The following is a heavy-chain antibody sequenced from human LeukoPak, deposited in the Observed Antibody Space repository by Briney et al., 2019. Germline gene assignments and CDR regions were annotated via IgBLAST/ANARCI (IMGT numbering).Heavy chain of an antibody. V-gene: IGHV1-3*03. Sequence: GASVKVSCKASGYTFTSYAMHWVRQAPGQRLEWMGWINAGNGNTKYSQEFQGRVTITRDTSASTAYMELSSLRSEDIAVYYCAREVRASRHGDYFYYFDYWGQGTLVTVSS. D-gene: IGHD4-17*01. CDR3: AREVRASRHGDYFYYFDY. CDR2: INAGNGNT. CDR1: GYTFTSYA. J-gene: IGHJ4*02.